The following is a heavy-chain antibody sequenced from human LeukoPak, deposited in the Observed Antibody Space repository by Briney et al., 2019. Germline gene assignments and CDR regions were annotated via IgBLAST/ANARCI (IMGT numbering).Heavy chain of an antibody. CDR3: ERVVRGRAATDTSNFGY. D-gene: IGHD3-10*01. CDR1: GGFFIGYY. J-gene: IGHJ4*02. CDR2: INHSGST. Sequence: PSETLSLTCAVYGGFFIGYYWSWLRQPPGKGLEWIGEINHSGSTNYNPSLKSRVTIPVDTDKNQFSLKLRSVTAAGTDVYYCERVVRGRAATDTSNFGYWGQGTLVTVSS. V-gene: IGHV4-34*01.